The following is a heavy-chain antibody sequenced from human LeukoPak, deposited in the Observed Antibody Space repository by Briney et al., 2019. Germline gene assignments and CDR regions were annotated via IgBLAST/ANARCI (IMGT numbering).Heavy chain of an antibody. CDR2: ISGSGGST. CDR3: AKGSYSSSWYGY. V-gene: IGHV3-23*01. CDR1: GFTFSSYA. D-gene: IGHD6-13*01. Sequence: GGSLRLSCAASGFTFSSYAMSRVRQAPGKGLEWVSAISGSGGSTYYADSVKGRFTISRDNSKNTLYLQMNSLRAEDTAVYYCAKGSYSSSWYGYWGQGTLVTVSS. J-gene: IGHJ4*02.